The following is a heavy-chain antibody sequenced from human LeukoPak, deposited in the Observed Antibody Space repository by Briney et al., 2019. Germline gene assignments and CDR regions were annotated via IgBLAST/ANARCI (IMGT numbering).Heavy chain of an antibody. D-gene: IGHD3-22*01. Sequence: GGSLRLSCAASGFTFSSYAMHWVRQAPGKGLEWVAVISYDGSNKYYADSVKGRFTISRDNSKNTLYLQMNSLRDEDTAVYYCAKHRFESGGYHSTDWGQGTLVTVSS. CDR2: ISYDGSNK. CDR1: GFTFSSYA. J-gene: IGHJ4*02. V-gene: IGHV3-30-3*02. CDR3: AKHRFESGGYHSTD.